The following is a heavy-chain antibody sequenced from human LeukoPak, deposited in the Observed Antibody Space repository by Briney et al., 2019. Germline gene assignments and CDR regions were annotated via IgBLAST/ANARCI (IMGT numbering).Heavy chain of an antibody. J-gene: IGHJ4*02. CDR2: IKQDGSEK. CDR3: AADTTADY. V-gene: IGHV3-7*02. CDR1: GFTFSSYW. Sequence: GGSLRLSCAASGFTFSSYWMSSVRQAPGKGLEWVANIKQDGSEKYYVDSVKGRFTISRDNSKNTLYLQMNSLRAEDTAVYYCAADTTADYRGQGTLVTVSS. D-gene: IGHD1-26*01.